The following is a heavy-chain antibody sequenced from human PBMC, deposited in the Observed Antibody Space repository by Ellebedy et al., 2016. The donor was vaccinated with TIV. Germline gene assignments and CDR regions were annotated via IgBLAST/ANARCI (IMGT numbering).Heavy chain of an antibody. D-gene: IGHD3-3*01. CDR2: INPSGRST. V-gene: IGHV1-46*01. Sequence: AASVKVSCEASGYTFTGYYLHWVRQAPGQALEWMGMINPSGRSTTYAQKFQGRVTVTGDTSTSTVYMELSSLRSEDTAVYYCARERRLEYYFDYWGQGTLVTVSS. CDR1: GYTFTGYY. CDR3: ARERRLEYYFDY. J-gene: IGHJ4*02.